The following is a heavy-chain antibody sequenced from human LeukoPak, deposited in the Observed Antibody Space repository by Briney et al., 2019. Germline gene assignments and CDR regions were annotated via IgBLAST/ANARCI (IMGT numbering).Heavy chain of an antibody. CDR1: GFTFTSYA. D-gene: IGHD5-12*01. CDR3: AKDRVDIVATIFYYGMDV. Sequence: PAGGSLRLSCAASGFTFTSYAMGWVRQAPGKGLEWVSAISGSDGSTYYADSVKGRFTISRDNSKNTLYLQMNSLRAEDTAVYYCAKDRVDIVATIFYYGMDVWGQGTTVTVSS. CDR2: ISGSDGST. V-gene: IGHV3-23*01. J-gene: IGHJ6*02.